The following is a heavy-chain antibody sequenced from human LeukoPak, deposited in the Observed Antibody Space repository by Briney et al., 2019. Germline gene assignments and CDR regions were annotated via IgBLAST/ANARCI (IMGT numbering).Heavy chain of an antibody. D-gene: IGHD1-26*01. V-gene: IGHV3-7*01. CDR2: IKQNGSEK. J-gene: IGHJ4*02. CDR1: GFTFSSYW. Sequence: GGSLRLSCAASGFTFSSYWMSWVRQAPGKGLEWVANIKQNGSEKNYVDSVKGRFTISRDNAKNSQYLQINSLRVEDTAVYYCARSGSDFDCWGQGTLVSVSS. CDR3: ARSGSDFDC.